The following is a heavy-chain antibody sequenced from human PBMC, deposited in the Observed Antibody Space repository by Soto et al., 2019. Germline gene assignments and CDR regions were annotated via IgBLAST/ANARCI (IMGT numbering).Heavy chain of an antibody. CDR2: IYYSGST. V-gene: IGHV4-59*08. D-gene: IGHD4-17*01. J-gene: IGHJ4*02. CDR3: ARRYGPGFDY. CDR1: GGSISSYY. Sequence: PSETLSLTCTVSGGSISSYYWSWIRQPPGKGLEWIGYIYYSGSTNYNPSLKSRVTISVDTSTNQFSLKLSSVAAADTAVYYCARRYGPGFDYWGQGTLVTVSS.